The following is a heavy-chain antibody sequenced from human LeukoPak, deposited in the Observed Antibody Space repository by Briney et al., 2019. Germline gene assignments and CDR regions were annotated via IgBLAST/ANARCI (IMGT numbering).Heavy chain of an antibody. J-gene: IGHJ4*02. V-gene: IGHV3-48*03. D-gene: IGHD3-9*01. CDR3: ARASYDVLTG. CDR1: GFTFDDYG. CDR2: ISSSGDTI. Sequence: GGSLRLSCAASGFTFDDYGMSWVRQAPGKGLEWIAYISSSGDTIYYADSVKGRFTISRDNAKNSLYLQMNTPRTEDTAVYYCARASYDVLTGWGQGTLVAVSS.